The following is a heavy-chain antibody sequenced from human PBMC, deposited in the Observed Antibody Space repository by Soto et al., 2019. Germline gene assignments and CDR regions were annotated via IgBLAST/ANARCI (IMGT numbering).Heavy chain of an antibody. CDR2: ISYSGAT. D-gene: IGHD3-22*01. J-gene: IGHJ4*02. Sequence: PSETLSLTCAVSGGSISSTTYYWGWIRQPPGKGLEWIGTISYSGATYCNPSLKSRVTISVDTSNNQLFLKLTSVTAADTAVYYCATDLYYYETTGFYFFLPLDYWGQGALVTVSS. CDR3: ATDLYYYETTGFYFFLPLDY. V-gene: IGHV4-39*01. CDR1: GGSISSTTYY.